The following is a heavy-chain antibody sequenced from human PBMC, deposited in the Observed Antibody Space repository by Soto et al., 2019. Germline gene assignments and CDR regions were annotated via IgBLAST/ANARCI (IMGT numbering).Heavy chain of an antibody. Sequence: QVQLVQSGVEVKKPGSSVKVSCKASGGSFSSYAISWVRQAPGQGLEWMGGIIPIFGTPSYAQKFQGRVTITADESTSTAYMELSSLRSEDTAVYYCAREYRSSSGRFDNWGQGTLVTVSS. D-gene: IGHD6-6*01. J-gene: IGHJ4*02. V-gene: IGHV1-69*01. CDR2: IIPIFGTP. CDR1: GGSFSSYA. CDR3: AREYRSSSGRFDN.